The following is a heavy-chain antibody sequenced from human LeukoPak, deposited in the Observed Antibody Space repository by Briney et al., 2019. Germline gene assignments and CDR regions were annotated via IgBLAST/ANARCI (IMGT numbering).Heavy chain of an antibody. Sequence: SETLSLTCAVYGGSFSGYYWSWIRQPPGKGLEWVGEINHSGSTNYNPSLKSRVTISVDTSKNQFSLKLSSVTAADTAVYYCARQGRYYDILTGYLYYYYYMDVWGKGTTVTISS. D-gene: IGHD3-9*01. V-gene: IGHV4-34*01. CDR3: ARQGRYYDILTGYLYYYYYMDV. CDR1: GGSFSGYY. J-gene: IGHJ6*03. CDR2: INHSGST.